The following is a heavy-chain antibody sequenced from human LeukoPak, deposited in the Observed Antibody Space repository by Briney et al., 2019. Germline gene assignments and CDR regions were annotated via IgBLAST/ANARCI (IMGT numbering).Heavy chain of an antibody. Sequence: GGSLRLSCAASEFTFSDYYMSWVRQAPGKGLEWVSYISSISSTMYYADSVKVRFTISRDNAKNSLYLQMNSLRSEDTAVYYCAGGRTDIVVVPATLRNYYFDYWGQGTLATVSS. CDR2: ISSISSTM. CDR3: AGGRTDIVVVPATLRNYYFDY. D-gene: IGHD2-2*01. J-gene: IGHJ4*02. V-gene: IGHV3-11*01. CDR1: EFTFSDYY.